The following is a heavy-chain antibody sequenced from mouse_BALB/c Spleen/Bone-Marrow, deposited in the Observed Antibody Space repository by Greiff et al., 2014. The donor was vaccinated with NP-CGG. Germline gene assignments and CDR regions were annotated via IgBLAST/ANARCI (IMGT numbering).Heavy chain of an antibody. V-gene: IGHV1-54*01. D-gene: IGHD1-1*01. Sequence: VKLQESGAELVRPGTSVKVSCKASGYAFTNYLIGGVKKRPGKGLEGIGVINPGSGGTNYNEKFKGKATLTADKSSSTAYMQLSSLTSDDSAVYFCARGITTGYFDYWGQGTTLTVSS. CDR1: GYAFTNYL. CDR3: ARGITTGYFDY. CDR2: INPGSGGT. J-gene: IGHJ2*01.